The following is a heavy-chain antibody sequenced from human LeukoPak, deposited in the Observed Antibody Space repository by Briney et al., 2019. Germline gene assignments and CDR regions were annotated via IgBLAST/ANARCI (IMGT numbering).Heavy chain of an antibody. CDR3: ARDAKYYHDSSGYY. CDR1: GFTFSGNW. J-gene: IGHJ4*02. V-gene: IGHV3-7*01. Sequence: PGGSLRLSCAASGFTFSGNWMSWVRQAPGKGLEWLANIDQDGSGKYYMDSVKSRFTISRDNAKNSLYLQMNSLRAEDTAVYYCARDAKYYHDSSGYYWGQGTLVTVSS. CDR2: IDQDGSGK. D-gene: IGHD3-22*01.